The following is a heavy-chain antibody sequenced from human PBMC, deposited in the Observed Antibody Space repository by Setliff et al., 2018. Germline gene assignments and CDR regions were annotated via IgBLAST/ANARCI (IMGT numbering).Heavy chain of an antibody. CDR3: ARVTPDYYYYYGMDV. J-gene: IGHJ6*02. CDR2: IYPSDSDT. CDR1: GYRFTSYW. V-gene: IGHV5-51*01. Sequence: PGESLKISCKGSGYRFTSYWIGWVRQMPGKGLECMGIIYPSDSDTRYSPSFQGQVTISADKSISTAYLQWSSLKASDTAMYYCARVTPDYYYYYGMDVWGQGTMVTVSS. D-gene: IGHD5-18*01.